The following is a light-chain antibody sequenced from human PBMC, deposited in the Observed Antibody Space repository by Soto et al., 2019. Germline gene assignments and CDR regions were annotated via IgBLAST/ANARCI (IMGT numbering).Light chain of an antibody. CDR2: XXX. CDR1: SSDVGGYNY. J-gene: IGLJ2*01. Sequence: QSALTQPRSVSGSPGQSVTLSCTGTSSDVGGYNYVSWYQQHPGKAPKLMXXXXXXXXXGXXXRFXGSKSGNTASLTISGXXXXXXXXXXCCSYAGSYTGVFGGGTKLTVL. CDR3: CSYAGSYTGV. V-gene: IGLV2-11*01.